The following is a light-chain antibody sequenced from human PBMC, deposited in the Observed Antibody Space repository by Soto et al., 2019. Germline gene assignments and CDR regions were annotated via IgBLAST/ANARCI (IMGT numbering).Light chain of an antibody. CDR3: QQYGSSPFT. CDR1: QSVSSSY. J-gene: IGKJ3*01. CDR2: GAS. Sequence: EIVLTQSPGTLSLSPGERATLSCRASQSVSSSYLTWYQQKPGQTPRLLFYGASSRATGIPDRFSGSGSGTDFTLTISTLEPEDFAVYSCQQYGSSPFTFGPGTKVDIK. V-gene: IGKV3-20*01.